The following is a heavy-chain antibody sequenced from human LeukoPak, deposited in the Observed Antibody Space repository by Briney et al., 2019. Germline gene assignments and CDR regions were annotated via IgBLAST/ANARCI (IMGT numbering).Heavy chain of an antibody. CDR3: AMMVRGVIIRPYHMDV. CDR1: GGSISIYY. Sequence: SETLSLTCTVSGGSISIYYWSWIRQPPGKGLEWIGYIYYSGSTNYNPSLKSRVTISVDTSKNQFSLKLSSVTAADTAVYYCAMMVRGVIIRPYHMDVWGKGTTVTVSS. V-gene: IGHV4-59*01. D-gene: IGHD3-10*01. J-gene: IGHJ6*03. CDR2: IYYSGST.